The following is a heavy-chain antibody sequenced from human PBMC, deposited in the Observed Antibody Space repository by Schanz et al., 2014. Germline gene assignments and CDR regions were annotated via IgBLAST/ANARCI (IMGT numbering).Heavy chain of an antibody. Sequence: QVQLQESGPRLVKPWGTLSLTCAVSGDSITSANWWNWVRQSPGKGLEWIGEIHHGGNTNYNPSLKSRVSISVDKSENQLSLNMNSVTAADTAVYYCARDREVDSSWAFDIWGQGTMVTVSS. CDR3: ARDREVDSSWAFDI. V-gene: IGHV4-4*02. D-gene: IGHD2-15*01. J-gene: IGHJ3*02. CDR2: IHHGGNT. CDR1: GDSITSANW.